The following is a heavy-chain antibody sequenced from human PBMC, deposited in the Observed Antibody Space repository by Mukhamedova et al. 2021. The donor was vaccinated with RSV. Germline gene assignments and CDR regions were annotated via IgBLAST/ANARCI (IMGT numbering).Heavy chain of an antibody. V-gene: IGHV3-11*06. Sequence: SGGHTYYADSVKGRFTISRDDAKNSVYLQMNNLRAEDTALYYCASGYCSGTSCFESWGQGTLVTVSS. CDR3: ASGYCSGTSCFES. D-gene: IGHD2-2*01. CDR2: SGGHT. J-gene: IGHJ4*02.